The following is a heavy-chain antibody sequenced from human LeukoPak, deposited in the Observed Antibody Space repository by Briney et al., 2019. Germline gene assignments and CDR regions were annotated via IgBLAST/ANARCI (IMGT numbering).Heavy chain of an antibody. CDR1: GFTFSSYG. CDR3: AKDNIAVAGGINYYYMDV. CDR2: IRYDGSNK. D-gene: IGHD6-19*01. J-gene: IGHJ6*03. Sequence: GGSLRLSCAASGFTFSSYGMHWVRQAPGKGLEGVAFIRYDGSNKYYADSVKGRFAISRDNSKNTLYLQMNSLRAEDTAVYYCAKDNIAVAGGINYYYMDVWGKGPRSPSP. V-gene: IGHV3-30*02.